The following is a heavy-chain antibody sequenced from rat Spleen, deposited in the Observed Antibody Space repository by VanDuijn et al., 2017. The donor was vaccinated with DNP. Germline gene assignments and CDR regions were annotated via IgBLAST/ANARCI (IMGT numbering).Heavy chain of an antibody. D-gene: IGHD1-11*01. CDR1: GYSIPSNYR. Sequence: EVQLQESGPGLLKPSQSLSLTCSVTGYSIPSNYRWNWIREFPGNKLEWMAYINSAGSTNYNPSLKSRISITRDTSKNQFFLQVNSVTTEDTATYYCARLHYGLDYWGQGVMVTVSS. CDR3: ARLHYGLDY. V-gene: IGHV3-3*01. J-gene: IGHJ2*01. CDR2: INSAGST.